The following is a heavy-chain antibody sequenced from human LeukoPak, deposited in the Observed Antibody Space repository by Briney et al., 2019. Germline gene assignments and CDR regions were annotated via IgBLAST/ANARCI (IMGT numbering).Heavy chain of an antibody. CDR1: GLTVSSNY. Sequence: GGSLRLSCAASGLTVSSNYMSWVRQAPGKGLEWVSVIYSSSSTYYADSVKGRFTISRDNSKNTLYLQMNSLRAEDTAVYYCARGPYCSGGSCYNWFDPWGQGTLVTVSS. CDR2: IYSSSST. J-gene: IGHJ5*02. D-gene: IGHD2-15*01. CDR3: ARGPYCSGGSCYNWFDP. V-gene: IGHV3-53*01.